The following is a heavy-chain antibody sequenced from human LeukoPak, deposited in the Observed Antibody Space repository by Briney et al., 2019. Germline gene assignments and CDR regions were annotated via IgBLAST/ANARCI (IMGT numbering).Heavy chain of an antibody. D-gene: IGHD5-12*01. V-gene: IGHV1-69*06. J-gene: IGHJ4*02. Sequence: EASVKVSCKASGGTFSSYAISWVRQAPGQGLEWMGGIIPIFGTANYAQKFQGRVTITADKSTSTAYMELSSLRSEDTAVYYCARDGPGYSGYPPADWGQGTLVTVSS. CDR1: GGTFSSYA. CDR3: ARDGPGYSGYPPAD. CDR2: IIPIFGTA.